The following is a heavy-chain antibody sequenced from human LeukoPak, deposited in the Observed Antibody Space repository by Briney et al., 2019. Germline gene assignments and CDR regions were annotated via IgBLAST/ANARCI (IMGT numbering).Heavy chain of an antibody. V-gene: IGHV3-73*01. D-gene: IGHD3-10*01. CDR1: GFTFSGSA. Sequence: GGSLRLSCAASGFTFSGSAMHWVRQASGKGLEWVGRIRSKANSYATAYAASVKGRFTISRDDSKNTAYLQMNSLKTEDTAVYYCTHLWFGGGDAFDIWGQGTMVTVSS. J-gene: IGHJ3*02. CDR3: THLWFGGGDAFDI. CDR2: IRSKANSYAT.